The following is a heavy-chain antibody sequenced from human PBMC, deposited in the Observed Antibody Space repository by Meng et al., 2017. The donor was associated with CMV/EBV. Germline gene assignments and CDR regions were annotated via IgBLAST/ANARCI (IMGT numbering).Heavy chain of an antibody. Sequence: KISCKASGYTFTSYGISWVRQAPGQGLEWMGGIIPIFGTANYAQKFQGRVTITTDESTSTAYMELSSLRSEDTAVYYCASLPIAVADRDYYYGMDVWGQGTTVTVSS. J-gene: IGHJ6*02. D-gene: IGHD6-19*01. CDR3: ASLPIAVADRDYYYGMDV. CDR1: GYTFTSYG. CDR2: IIPIFGTA. V-gene: IGHV1-69*05.